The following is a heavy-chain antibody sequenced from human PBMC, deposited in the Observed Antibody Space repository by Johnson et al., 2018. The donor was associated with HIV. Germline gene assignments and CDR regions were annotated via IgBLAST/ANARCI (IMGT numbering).Heavy chain of an antibody. J-gene: IGHJ3*02. V-gene: IGHV3-23*04. Sequence: VQLVESGGGLVQPGGSLRLSCAASGFAFSNYAMTWVRQAPGKGLEWVSSIYGSGGNTYAAASVKGRFTISKDNSKNTLYLQMNSLTAEDTALYYCANDLTYVISALDIWGQGTMVTVSS. CDR1: GFAFSNYA. D-gene: IGHD3-10*02. CDR2: IYGSGGNT. CDR3: ANDLTYVISALDI.